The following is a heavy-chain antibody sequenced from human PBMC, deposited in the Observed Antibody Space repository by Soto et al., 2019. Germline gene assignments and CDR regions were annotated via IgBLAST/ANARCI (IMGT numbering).Heavy chain of an antibody. Sequence: QVQLVESGGGVVQPGRSLRLSCAASGFTFSSYAMHWVRQAPGKGLEWVAVISYDGSNKYYADSVKGRFTISRDNSKNTLYLQMNSLRAEDTAVYYCARDLTARGYSYGYDPHFDYWGQGTLVTVSS. CDR3: ARDLTARGYSYGYDPHFDY. CDR1: GFTFSSYA. V-gene: IGHV3-30-3*01. D-gene: IGHD5-18*01. CDR2: ISYDGSNK. J-gene: IGHJ4*02.